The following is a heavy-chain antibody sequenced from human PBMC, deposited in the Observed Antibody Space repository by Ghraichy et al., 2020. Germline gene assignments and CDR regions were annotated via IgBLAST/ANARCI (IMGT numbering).Heavy chain of an antibody. CDR2: ISHSGST. V-gene: IGHV4-39*01. D-gene: IGHD6-19*01. Sequence: SETLSLTCTVSSDSISSSSYYWGWIRQPPGKGLEWIGSISHSGSTYYNPSLKGRVTISVDKSKNQFSLKLSSVTAADTAVYYCARQNKGYTSGWYRIDFDYWGQGTLVTVSS. CDR1: SDSISSSSYY. J-gene: IGHJ4*02. CDR3: ARQNKGYTSGWYRIDFDY.